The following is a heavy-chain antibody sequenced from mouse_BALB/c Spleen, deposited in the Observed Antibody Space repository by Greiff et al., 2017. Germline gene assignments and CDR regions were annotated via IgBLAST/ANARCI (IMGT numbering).Heavy chain of an antibody. D-gene: IGHD1-2*01. Sequence: VQLQQPGAELVKPGASVKLSCKASGYTFTSYWMHWVKQRPGQGLEWIGEINPSNGRTNYNEKFKSKATLTVDKSSSTAYMQLSSLTSEDSAVYYCARVLRLQAWFAYWGQGTLVTVSA. CDR1: GYTFTSYW. CDR2: INPSNGRT. J-gene: IGHJ3*01. CDR3: ARVLRLQAWFAY. V-gene: IGHV1S81*02.